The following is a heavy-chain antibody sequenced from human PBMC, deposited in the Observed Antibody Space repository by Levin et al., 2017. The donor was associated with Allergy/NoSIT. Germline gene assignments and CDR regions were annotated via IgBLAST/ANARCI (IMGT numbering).Heavy chain of an antibody. D-gene: IGHD4-17*01. CDR1: GFTFGEYT. Sequence: GESLKISCVASGFTFGEYTISWVRQAPGVGLEWVAGIYGGGGRNTFYADSVRGRFVISRDNSKNTVYLQMNSLRTEDTAVYYCAKDRTPDGVWPVDFWGQGTPVIVSS. CDR2: IYGGGGRNT. V-gene: IGHV3-23*01. J-gene: IGHJ4*02. CDR3: AKDRTPDGVWPVDF.